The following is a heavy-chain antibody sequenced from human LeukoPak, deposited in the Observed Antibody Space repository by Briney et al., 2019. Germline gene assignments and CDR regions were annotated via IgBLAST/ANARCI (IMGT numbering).Heavy chain of an antibody. V-gene: IGHV3-21*01. J-gene: IGHJ3*02. D-gene: IGHD6-13*01. CDR2: ISPSNSYI. Sequence: PGGSLRLSCAASGFTFSTYNINWVRQAPGKGLEWVSSISPSNSYIYYADSVKGQFTISRDNAKNSLYLQMNSLRAEDTAAYYCARDRYSTSLDAFDIWGQGTMVTVSS. CDR1: GFTFSTYN. CDR3: ARDRYSTSLDAFDI.